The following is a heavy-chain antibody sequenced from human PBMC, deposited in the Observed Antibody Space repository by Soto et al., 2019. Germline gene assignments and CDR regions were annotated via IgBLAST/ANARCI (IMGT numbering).Heavy chain of an antibody. CDR3: ARGLDNCGGDCLIGAFDI. V-gene: IGHV1-18*01. J-gene: IGHJ3*02. CDR2: ISAYNGNT. D-gene: IGHD2-21*02. CDR1: GYTFTSYG. Sequence: GASVKVSCKASGYTFTSYGISWVRQAPGQGLEWMGWISAYNGNTNYAQKLQGRVTMTTDTSTSTAYMELRSLRSDDTAVYYCARGLDNCGGDCLIGAFDIWGQGTMVTVSS.